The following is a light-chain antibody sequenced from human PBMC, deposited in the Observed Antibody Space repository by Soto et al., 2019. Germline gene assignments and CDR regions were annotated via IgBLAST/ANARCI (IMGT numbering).Light chain of an antibody. CDR2: GAS. CDR3: QQYNNWPPIT. Sequence: ETMLTQSPATLSASPGERGSRSCSATQSVTYNLAWYQQKPGQAPRLLIYGASTRATGIPARFSGSGSGTEFTLTISSLQSEDFAVYYCQQYNNWPPITFGQGTRLEIK. CDR1: QSVTYN. V-gene: IGKV3-15*01. J-gene: IGKJ5*01.